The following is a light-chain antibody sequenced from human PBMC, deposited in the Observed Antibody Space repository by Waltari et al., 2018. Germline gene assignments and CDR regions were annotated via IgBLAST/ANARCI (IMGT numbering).Light chain of an antibody. Sequence: SLPAQPPPGCAPRVLRGPLHSTLTRPNVGSGPHDHWYPPLPVKPPSLPLYGTSSRPPGVPDRFFGSQSGTSASLAITGLQAEDEADYYCQSYDTSLSVVFGGGTKLTVL. J-gene: IGLJ2*01. CDR3: QSYDTSLSVV. CDR1: RPNVGSGPH. V-gene: IGLV1-40*01. CDR2: GTS.